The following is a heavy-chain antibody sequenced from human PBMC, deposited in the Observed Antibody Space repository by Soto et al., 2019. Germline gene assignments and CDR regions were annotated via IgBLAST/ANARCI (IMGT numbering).Heavy chain of an antibody. CDR3: AKSTSASPNYVFDS. J-gene: IGHJ4*02. CDR2: ISGSGGIT. V-gene: IGHV3-23*01. D-gene: IGHD1-7*01. Sequence: GGSLRLSCAASGFPFSSYAMTWVRQTPGKGLEWVSGISGSGGITYYADSVTGRFSISRDNSNNTLFLQMHSLNADDTAVYYCAKSTSASPNYVFDSWGQGTLVTVSS. CDR1: GFPFSSYA.